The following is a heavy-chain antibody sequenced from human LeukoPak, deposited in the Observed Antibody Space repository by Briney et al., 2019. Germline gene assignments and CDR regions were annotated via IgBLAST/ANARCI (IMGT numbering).Heavy chain of an antibody. CDR1: GFTFSSYA. J-gene: IGHJ4*02. Sequence: GGSLRLSCAASGFTFSSYAMHWVRQAPGKGLEWVAVISYDGSNKYYADSVKGRFTISRDNSKNTLYLQMNSLRAEDTAVYYCARVRSLAYYDFWSGSDYWGQGTLVTVSS. V-gene: IGHV3-30-3*01. CDR3: ARVRSLAYYDFWSGSDY. D-gene: IGHD3-3*01. CDR2: ISYDGSNK.